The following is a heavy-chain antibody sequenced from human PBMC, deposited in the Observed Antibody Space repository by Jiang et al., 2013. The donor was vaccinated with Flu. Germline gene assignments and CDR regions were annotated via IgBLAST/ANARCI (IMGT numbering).Heavy chain of an antibody. D-gene: IGHD6-13*01. V-gene: IGHV4-31*03. Sequence: GLVKPSQTLSLTCTVSGGSISSGGHYWSWIRQHPGKGLEWIGYIYYSGSTYYNPSLKSRVTISVDTSKNQFSLKLSSVTAADTAVYYCAREGTSSWPRFDYWGQGTLVTVSS. J-gene: IGHJ4*02. CDR3: AREGTSSWPRFDY. CDR2: IYYSGST. CDR1: GGSISSGGHY.